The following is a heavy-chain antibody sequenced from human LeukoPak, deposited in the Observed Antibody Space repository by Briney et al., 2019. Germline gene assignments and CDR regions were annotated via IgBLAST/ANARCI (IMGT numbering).Heavy chain of an antibody. J-gene: IGHJ6*03. Sequence: GGSLRLSCAVSGFTFSRNSMNWVRQAPGKGLEWVSSISTSSSYIYYADSVKGRFTISRDNARNSLYLQMNSLRAEDTAVYYCARPDSSGYYSDYYYMDVWGKGTTVTVSS. D-gene: IGHD3-22*01. CDR3: ARPDSSGYYSDYYYMDV. CDR2: ISTSSSYI. CDR1: GFTFSRNS. V-gene: IGHV3-21*01.